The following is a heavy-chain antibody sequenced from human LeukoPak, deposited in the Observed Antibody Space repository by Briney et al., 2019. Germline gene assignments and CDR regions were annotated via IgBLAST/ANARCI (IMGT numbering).Heavy chain of an antibody. Sequence: SVKVSCKASGGTFSSYAISWVRQAPGQGLEWMGRIIPIFGIANYAQKFQGRVTITADKSTSTAYMELSSLRSEDTAVYYCARVVTPGNSGYLDHWGQGTLVTVSS. CDR1: GGTFSSYA. J-gene: IGHJ4*02. CDR2: IIPIFGIA. D-gene: IGHD4-23*01. V-gene: IGHV1-69*04. CDR3: ARVVTPGNSGYLDH.